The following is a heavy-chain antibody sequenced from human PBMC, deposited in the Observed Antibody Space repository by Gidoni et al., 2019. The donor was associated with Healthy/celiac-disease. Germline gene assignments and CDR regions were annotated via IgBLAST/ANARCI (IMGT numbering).Heavy chain of an antibody. V-gene: IGHV3-30*18. D-gene: IGHD1-1*01. J-gene: IGHJ5*02. CDR1: GFTFSSYG. CDR3: AKGTAGDWFDP. CDR2: ISYDGSNK. Sequence: QVQLVASRGGVVQPGRSLRLYCAASGFTFSSYGMHWVRQAPGKGLGWVAVISYDGSNKYYADSVKGRFTISRDNSKNTLYLQMNSLRAEDTAVYYCAKGTAGDWFDPWGQGTLVTVSS.